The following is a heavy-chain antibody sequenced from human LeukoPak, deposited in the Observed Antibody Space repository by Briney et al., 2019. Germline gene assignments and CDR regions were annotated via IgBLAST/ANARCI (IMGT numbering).Heavy chain of an antibody. J-gene: IGHJ4*02. CDR3: ARARAPLAYCGGDCHLPGW. CDR2: INHSGST. V-gene: IGHV4-30-2*01. Sequence: SQTLSLTCAVSGGSISSGGYSWSWIRQPPGKGLEWIGEINHSGSTNYNPSLKSRVTISVDTSKNQFSLKLSSVTAADTAVYYCARARAPLAYCGGDCHLPGWWGQGTLVTVSS. D-gene: IGHD2-21*02. CDR1: GGSISSGGYS.